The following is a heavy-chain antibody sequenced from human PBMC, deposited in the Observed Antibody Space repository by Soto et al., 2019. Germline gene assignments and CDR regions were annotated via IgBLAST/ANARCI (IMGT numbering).Heavy chain of an antibody. J-gene: IGHJ4*02. CDR1: GGSINSYC. V-gene: IGHV4-59*08. D-gene: IGHD4-4*01. Sequence: SETLSLTCTVSGGSINSYCWSWIRQPPGKGLEWIAYIFDSGNANYNPSLKSRVTISVDTSKNQFSLKLTSVTAADTAVYYCARHRRTTVAKYYFDNWGQGALVTVSS. CDR2: IFDSGNA. CDR3: ARHRRTTVAKYYFDN.